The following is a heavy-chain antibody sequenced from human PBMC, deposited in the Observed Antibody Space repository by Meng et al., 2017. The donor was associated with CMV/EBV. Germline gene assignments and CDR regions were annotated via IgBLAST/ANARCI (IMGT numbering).Heavy chain of an antibody. CDR1: GFTFDDYA. Sequence: LTCAASGFTFDDYAMHWVRQAPGKGVEWVSGINWNSGDIGYADSVKGRFTISRDNAKTSLYLQMNSLRDEDTALYYCAKDIRGYWYSFEYWGQGTLVTVSS. CDR2: INWNSGDI. V-gene: IGHV3-9*01. D-gene: IGHD2-2*03. CDR3: AKDIRGYWYSFEY. J-gene: IGHJ4*02.